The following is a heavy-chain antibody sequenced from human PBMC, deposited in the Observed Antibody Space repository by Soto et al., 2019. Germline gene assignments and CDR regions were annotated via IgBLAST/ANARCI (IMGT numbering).Heavy chain of an antibody. D-gene: IGHD2-8*02. V-gene: IGHV3-48*03. CDR3: ARPGMAWSIDY. J-gene: IGHJ4*02. Sequence: PGGSLRLSCAASGFSLISYEMKWVRQAPGKGLEWLSYISSSSTTIYYADSVKGRFTISRDNARNSLYLHMSSLRVEDTAVYYCARPGMAWSIDYWGQGTLVTVSS. CDR2: ISSSSTTI. CDR1: GFSLISYE.